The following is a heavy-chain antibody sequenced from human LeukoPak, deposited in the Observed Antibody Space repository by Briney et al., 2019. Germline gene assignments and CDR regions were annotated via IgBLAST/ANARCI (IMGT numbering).Heavy chain of an antibody. V-gene: IGHV1-69*02. J-gene: IGHJ4*02. CDR3: ARSGYCSGGSCLY. CDR2: LIPIFGMA. D-gene: IGHD2-15*01. CDR1: GGTFSSYT. Sequence: SVKVSCKASGGTFSSYTISWVRQAPGQGLEWMGSLIPIFGMAHYAQKFQGRVTITADKSTSTAYMELSSLRSEDTAVYYCARSGYCSGGSCLYWGQGTLVTVSS.